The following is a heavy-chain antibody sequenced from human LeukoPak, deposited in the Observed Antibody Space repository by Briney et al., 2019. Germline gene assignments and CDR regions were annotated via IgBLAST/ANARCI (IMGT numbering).Heavy chain of an antibody. J-gene: IGHJ4*02. Sequence: PGGSLRLSCAVSGFTVSSNYMSWVRQAPGKGLEWGSGINSGGSTKYADSVKGRFTISRDNSQNTLYLQMNSLRAEDTAVYYCAKSFGRESGYELYCFDFWGQGTQVTVSS. D-gene: IGHD5-12*01. CDR2: INSGGST. CDR1: GFTVSSNY. CDR3: AKSFGRESGYELYCFDF. V-gene: IGHV3-53*01.